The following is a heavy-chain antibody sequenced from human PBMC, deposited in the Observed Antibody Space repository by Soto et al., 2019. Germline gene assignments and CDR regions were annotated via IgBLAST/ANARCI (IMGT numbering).Heavy chain of an antibody. J-gene: IGHJ5*02. CDR2: MYFGGSF. Sequence: QTQLQESGPGLVKPSETLSLTCNVSGDSVTTGYWSWIRQPPGKGLEWIGFMYFGGSFNYNPSLTVRLSSSVDSPKNQFYLKVTSVTASDTAVYYCARSYYDSTGFAVDPWGQGTLVTVSS. CDR1: GDSVTTGY. CDR3: ARSYYDSTGFAVDP. D-gene: IGHD3-22*01. V-gene: IGHV4-59*02.